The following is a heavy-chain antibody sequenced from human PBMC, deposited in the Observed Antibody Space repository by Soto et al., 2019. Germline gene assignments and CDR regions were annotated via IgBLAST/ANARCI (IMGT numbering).Heavy chain of an antibody. V-gene: IGHV3-33*01. CDR2: IWYDGSNK. D-gene: IGHD6-19*01. CDR3: ARKNRYSSGWYPFYY. Sequence: QVQLVESGGGVVQPGRSLRLSCAASGFTFSSYGMHWVRQAPGKGLEWVAVIWYDGSNKYYADSVKGRFTISRDNSKNTQYLQMNSLRAEDTAVYYWARKNRYSSGWYPFYYRGQGNLVTVAS. CDR1: GFTFSSYG. J-gene: IGHJ4*02.